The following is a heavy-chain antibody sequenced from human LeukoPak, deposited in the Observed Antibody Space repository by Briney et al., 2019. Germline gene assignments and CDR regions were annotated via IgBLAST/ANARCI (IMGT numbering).Heavy chain of an antibody. V-gene: IGHV3-23*01. D-gene: IGHD6-13*01. CDR2: ISGSGGST. Sequence: GGSLRLSCGASGFTFSSYAMSWVRQAPGKGLEWVSAISGSGGSTYYADSVKGRFTISRDNSKNTLYLQMNSLRAEDTAVYYCARNPSSIAAAGLNFDYWGQGTLVTVSS. J-gene: IGHJ4*02. CDR1: GFTFSSYA. CDR3: ARNPSSIAAAGLNFDY.